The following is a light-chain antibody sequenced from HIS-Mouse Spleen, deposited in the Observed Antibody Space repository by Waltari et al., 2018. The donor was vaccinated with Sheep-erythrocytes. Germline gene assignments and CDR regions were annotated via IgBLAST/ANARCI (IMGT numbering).Light chain of an antibody. CDR1: SSDVGCYNY. Sequence: QSALTQPRSVSGSPGQSVTIYCTGTSSDVGCYNYFPWYQQHPGKAPKLMIYDVSKRPSGVPDRFSGSKSGNTASLTISGLQAEDEADYYCCSYAGSYNHVFATGSKVTVL. V-gene: IGLV2-11*01. CDR3: CSYAGSYNHV. J-gene: IGLJ1*01. CDR2: DVS.